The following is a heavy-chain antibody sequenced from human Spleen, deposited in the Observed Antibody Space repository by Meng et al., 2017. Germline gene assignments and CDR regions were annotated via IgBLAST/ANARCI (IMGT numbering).Heavy chain of an antibody. V-gene: IGHV1-18*01. D-gene: IGHD6-13*01. CDR3: ARDNTQYSASWFFDS. CDR2: ISPYNGNT. CDR1: GYSFINFG. Sequence: ASVKVSCKASGYSFINFGISWVRQAPGQGLEWMGWISPYNGNTNFVQKFQGRVTLTSDTSTSTAYMELRSLRSDDTAVYYCARDNTQYSASWFFDSWGQGTLVTVSS. J-gene: IGHJ4*02.